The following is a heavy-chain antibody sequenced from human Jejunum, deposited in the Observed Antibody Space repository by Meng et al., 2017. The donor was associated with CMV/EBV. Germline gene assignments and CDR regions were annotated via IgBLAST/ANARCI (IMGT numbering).Heavy chain of an antibody. J-gene: IGHJ3*01. CDR1: GRSVSNGYHY. V-gene: IGHV4-61*01. D-gene: IGHD2-8*01. CDR3: ARNRTDNAAFDV. CDR2: IYYVGST. Sequence: SGRSVSNGYHYWGWIRQPPGKPLEWLGSIYYVGSTRYNPSLKNRLTLSIDRSRNEFSLELRSVTAADTAVYFCARNRTDNAAFDVWGRGTLVTVSS.